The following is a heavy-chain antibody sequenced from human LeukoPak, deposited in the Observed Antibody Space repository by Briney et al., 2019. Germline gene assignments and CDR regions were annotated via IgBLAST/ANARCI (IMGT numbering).Heavy chain of an antibody. CDR2: IYSGGRA. D-gene: IGHD6-19*01. J-gene: IGHJ4*02. CDR3: ARAPFRGYSTGWYRYFDY. Sequence: GGSLRLSCAASGFIVSGNYMSWVRQAPGQGLEWVSVIYSGGRAYYADSVKGRFTISRDNSKNTLFLQMNSLRAEDTAVYYCARAPFRGYSTGWYRYFDYWGQGTRVTVSS. V-gene: IGHV3-66*01. CDR1: GFIVSGNY.